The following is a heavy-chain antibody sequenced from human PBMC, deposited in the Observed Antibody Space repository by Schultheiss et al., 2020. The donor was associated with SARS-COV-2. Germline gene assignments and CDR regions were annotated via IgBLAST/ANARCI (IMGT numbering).Heavy chain of an antibody. Sequence: GGSLRLSCAASGFTFSGYAMNWVRQAPGKGLEWVSIISSSGESTKYADSVRGRFTISRDNFKNTLYLQMNSLTAGDTAIYYCAKIKAVADYWGQGTLVTVSS. CDR2: ISSSGEST. D-gene: IGHD6-19*01. J-gene: IGHJ4*02. CDR1: GFTFSGYA. CDR3: AKIKAVADY. V-gene: IGHV3-23*01.